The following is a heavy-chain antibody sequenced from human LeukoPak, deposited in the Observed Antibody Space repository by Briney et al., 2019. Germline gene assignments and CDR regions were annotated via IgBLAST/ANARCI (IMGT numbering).Heavy chain of an antibody. Sequence: SETLSLTCAVYGGSFSGYYWSWIRQPPGKGLEWIGEINHSGSTNYNPSLKSRVTISVDTSKNQFSLKLSSVTAADTAVYYCARRGYSYGRFDYWGQGTLVTVSS. D-gene: IGHD5-18*01. CDR2: INHSGST. V-gene: IGHV4-34*01. CDR3: ARRGYSYGRFDY. J-gene: IGHJ4*02. CDR1: GGSFSGYY.